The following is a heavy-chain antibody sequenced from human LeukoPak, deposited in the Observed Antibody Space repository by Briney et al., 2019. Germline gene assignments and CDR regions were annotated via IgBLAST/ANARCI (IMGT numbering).Heavy chain of an antibody. CDR2: IYYSGST. CDR1: GGSISISSYY. D-gene: IGHD6-13*01. V-gene: IGHV4-39*01. CDR3: ARHVRQQLVLFDY. J-gene: IGHJ4*02. Sequence: SETLSLTCTVSGGSISISSYYWGWIRQPPGKGLEWIGSIYYSGSTYYNPSLKSRVTISVDTSKNQFSLKLSSVTAADTAVYYCARHVRQQLVLFDYWGQGTLVTVSS.